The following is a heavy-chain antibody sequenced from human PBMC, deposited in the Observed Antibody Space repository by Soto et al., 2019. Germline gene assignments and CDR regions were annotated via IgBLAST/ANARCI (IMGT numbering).Heavy chain of an antibody. CDR2: IIPIFGTA. CDR1: GGTFSSYA. J-gene: IGHJ4*02. V-gene: IGHV1-69*06. Sequence: GASVKVSCKASGGTFSSYAISWVRQAPGQGLEWMGGIIPIFGTANYAQKFQGRVTITADKSTSTAYMELSSLRSEDTAVYYCATQGITMIVVVNPQTTFDYWGQGTQVTVSS. CDR3: ATQGITMIVVVNPQTTFDY. D-gene: IGHD3-22*01.